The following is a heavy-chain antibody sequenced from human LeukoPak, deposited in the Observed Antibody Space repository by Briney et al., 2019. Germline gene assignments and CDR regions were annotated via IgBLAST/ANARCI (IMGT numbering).Heavy chain of an antibody. J-gene: IGHJ5*02. CDR1: GFTFSNYG. V-gene: IGHV3-21*01. Sequence: PGGSLRLSCAASGFTFSNYGMNWVRQAPGKGLEWVSSISGSSNYIYYADSVKGRFTISRDNAKNSLYLQMNSLRAEDTAVYYCARENALYYDSSGYYYHWGQGTLVTVSS. CDR3: ARENALYYDSSGYYYH. CDR2: ISGSSNYI. D-gene: IGHD3-22*01.